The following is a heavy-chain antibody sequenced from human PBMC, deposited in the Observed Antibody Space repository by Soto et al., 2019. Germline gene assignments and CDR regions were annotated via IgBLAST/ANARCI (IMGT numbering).Heavy chain of an antibody. CDR3: ARRPDFRDHGWFDP. J-gene: IGHJ5*02. CDR2: IHYSGET. V-gene: IGHV4-39*01. Sequence: SETLSLTCTVSGGSIISTFYYWGWLRQPPGRGLEWIANIHYSGETHYSPSLKSRVAISVDTSKSQFSLTLDSVTAADTAVYYCARRPDFRDHGWFDPWGQGILVTVSS. CDR1: GGSIISTFYY. D-gene: IGHD4-17*01.